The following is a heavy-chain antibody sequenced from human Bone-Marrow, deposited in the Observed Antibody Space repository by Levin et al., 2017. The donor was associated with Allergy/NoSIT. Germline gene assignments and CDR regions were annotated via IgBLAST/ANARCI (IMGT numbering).Heavy chain of an antibody. V-gene: IGHV1-46*01. CDR2: INPSASTT. CDR3: ARGTEYFDY. J-gene: IGHJ4*02. Sequence: ASVKVSCKASGYSFTSYSMHWVRLAPGHGPEWMGMINPSASTTTYAQKFQGRVTMTRDTSTSTVYMELSSLRSEDTAVYYCARGTEYFDYWGQGTLVTVSS. CDR1: GYSFTSYS.